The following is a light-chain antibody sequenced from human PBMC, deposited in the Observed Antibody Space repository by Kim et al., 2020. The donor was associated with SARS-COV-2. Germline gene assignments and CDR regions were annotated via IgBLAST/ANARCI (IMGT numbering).Light chain of an antibody. CDR2: RNN. V-gene: IGLV10-54*01. J-gene: IGLJ3*02. Sequence: QTATLTCTGSSSKVGNEGAAWLQQHQGHPPKLLSYRNNNRPSGISERLSASRSGNTASLTISGLQPEDEADYYCTAWDSSLSAWVFGGGTQLTVL. CDR1: SSKVGNEG. CDR3: TAWDSSLSAWV.